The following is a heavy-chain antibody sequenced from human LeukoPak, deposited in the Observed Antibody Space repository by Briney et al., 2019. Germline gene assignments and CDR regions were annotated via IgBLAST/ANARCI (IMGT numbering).Heavy chain of an antibody. CDR2: INPNSGGT. D-gene: IGHD6-6*01. V-gene: IGHV1-2*02. Sequence: ASVKVSCKASGYTFTGYYMHWVRQAPGQGLEWMGWINPNSGGTNYAQKFQGRVTMTRDTSTSTAYMELSRLRSDDTAVYYCARWFSSSSGDLFDYWGQGTLVTVSS. J-gene: IGHJ4*02. CDR1: GYTFTGYY. CDR3: ARWFSSSSGDLFDY.